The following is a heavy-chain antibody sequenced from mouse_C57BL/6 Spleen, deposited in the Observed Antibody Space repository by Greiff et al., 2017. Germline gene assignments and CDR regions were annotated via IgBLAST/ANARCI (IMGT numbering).Heavy chain of an antibody. V-gene: IGHV1-64*01. CDR2: IHPNSGST. J-gene: IGHJ2*01. D-gene: IGHD1-1*01. CDR3: ASPPSYSFGHFDY. Sequence: QVQLQQPGAELVKPGASVKLSCKASGYTFTSYWMHWVKQRPGQGLEWIGMIHPNSGSTNYNEKFKSKATLTVDKSSSTAYMQLSSLTSEDSAVYYCASPPSYSFGHFDYWGQGTTLTVSS. CDR1: GYTFTSYW.